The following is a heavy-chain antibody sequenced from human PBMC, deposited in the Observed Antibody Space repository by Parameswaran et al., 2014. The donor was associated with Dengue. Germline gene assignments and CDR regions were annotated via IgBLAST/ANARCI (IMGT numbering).Heavy chain of an antibody. Sequence: WIRQPPGKGLEWIGSMYYSGSNYYNPSLKRRVTISEDKSKNQFSMKLRSVTAADTAVYYCARGCYDSSGYDEVDYFDSWGQGTQVTVSS. D-gene: IGHD3-22*01. J-gene: IGHJ4*02. V-gene: IGHV4-39*07. CDR2: MYYSGSN. CDR3: ARGCYDSSGYDEVDYFDS.